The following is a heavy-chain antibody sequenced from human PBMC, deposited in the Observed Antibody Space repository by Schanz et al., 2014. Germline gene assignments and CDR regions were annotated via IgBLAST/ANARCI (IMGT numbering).Heavy chain of an antibody. CDR3: AKVAPAATYLDS. D-gene: IGHD2-2*01. CDR1: GFTFSSYA. Sequence: QGQLVESGGGVVQPGRSLRLSCAASGFTFSSYAMHWVRQAPGKGLEWVAVMSYDGSNKYYADSVKGRFTISRDSSKNTLYLQMNSLSAEDTAVYYCAKVAPAATYLDSWGLGTLVTVSS. J-gene: IGHJ4*02. CDR2: MSYDGSNK. V-gene: IGHV3-30-3*01.